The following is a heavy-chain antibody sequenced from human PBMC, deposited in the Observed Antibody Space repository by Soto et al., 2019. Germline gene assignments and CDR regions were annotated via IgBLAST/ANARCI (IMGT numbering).Heavy chain of an antibody. CDR1: GCTFTSYA. J-gene: IGHJ6*02. CDR2: INAGNGNT. D-gene: IGHD1-26*01. V-gene: IGHV1-3*01. CDR3: AGGSYFVDYYYCMGV. Sequence: ASVKVSCKASGCTFTSYAMHWVRQAPGQRLEWMGWINAGNGNTKYSQKFQGRVTITRDTSASTAYMELSSLRSEDTAVYYCAGGSYFVDYYYCMGVWGQGTTVTVSS.